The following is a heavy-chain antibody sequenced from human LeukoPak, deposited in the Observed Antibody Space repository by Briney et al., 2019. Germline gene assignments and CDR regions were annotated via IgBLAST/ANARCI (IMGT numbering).Heavy chain of an antibody. D-gene: IGHD6-19*01. CDR3: ARDVVAVDSNWFDP. Sequence: GASVKVSSKPSGSTFIGYHIHWMRQAPGQGLEWIGWIDPYSGGTHFAEKFQGRVTLTRDTSITTLYMELTNLKSDDTSIYFCARDVVAVDSNWFDPWGQGTLVTVSS. J-gene: IGHJ5*02. CDR1: GSTFIGYH. V-gene: IGHV1-2*02. CDR2: IDPYSGGT.